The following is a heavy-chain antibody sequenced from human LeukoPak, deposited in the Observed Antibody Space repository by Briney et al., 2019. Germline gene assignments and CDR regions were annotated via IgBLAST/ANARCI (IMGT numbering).Heavy chain of an antibody. J-gene: IGHJ6*03. V-gene: IGHV1-2*02. D-gene: IGHD2-21*02. CDR3: ARDGVFRFEVGDVYYYYMDV. CDR2: INPNSGDT. Sequence: ASVKVPCKASGYTFTGHYMHWVRQAPRHGLEWMGWINPNSGDTKYAQKFQGRVTMTRDTSNNTVYMDLTRLIFDGTAMYYCARDGVFRFEVGDVYYYYMDVWGKGTTVIISS. CDR1: GYTFTGHY.